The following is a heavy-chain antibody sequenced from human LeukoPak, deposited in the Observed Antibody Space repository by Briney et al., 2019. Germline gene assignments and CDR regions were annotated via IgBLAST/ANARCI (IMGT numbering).Heavy chain of an antibody. J-gene: IGHJ4*02. CDR2: IYYSGST. CDR3: ARSPLGIGGEYYFDY. Sequence: SETLSLTCTVSGDSISSYYWSWIRQPPGKGLEWIGYIYYSGSTNYNPSLKSRVTISVHTSKNQFSLKLSSVTAAATAVYYCARSPLGIGGEYYFDYWGQGTLVTVSS. CDR1: GDSISSYY. D-gene: IGHD3-16*01. V-gene: IGHV4-59*13.